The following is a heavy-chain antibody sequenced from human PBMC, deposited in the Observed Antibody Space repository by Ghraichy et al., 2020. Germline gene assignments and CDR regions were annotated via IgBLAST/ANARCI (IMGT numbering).Heavy chain of an antibody. Sequence: SETLSLTCTVYGGSFSGYYWSWIRQPPGKGLEWIGEIDHTGRTNYNPSLKSRVTISVDTPKNQFSLDLNSVTAADTAIYYCTRSGDSSGADYFDSWGQGTLVTVSS. CDR2: IDHTGRT. D-gene: IGHD3-22*01. CDR3: TRSGDSSGADYFDS. J-gene: IGHJ4*02. V-gene: IGHV4-34*01. CDR1: GGSFSGYY.